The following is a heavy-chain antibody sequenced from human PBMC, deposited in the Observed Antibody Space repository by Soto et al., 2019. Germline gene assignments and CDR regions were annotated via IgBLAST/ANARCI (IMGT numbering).Heavy chain of an antibody. CDR3: SRDKGRQQLGGNYYSGIDV. Sequence: QVQLVQSGAEVKKPGSSVTVSCKASGGTFGNSAISWVRQAPGQGLEWMGGIIPIFPTPDYAQKFQGRVTITADQPTPTASMELTSLRSEATTVYYCSRDKGRQQLGGNYYSGIDVWGQGTTVTVSS. D-gene: IGHD3-3*02. J-gene: IGHJ6*02. CDR1: GGTFGNSA. CDR2: IIPIFPTP. V-gene: IGHV1-69*12.